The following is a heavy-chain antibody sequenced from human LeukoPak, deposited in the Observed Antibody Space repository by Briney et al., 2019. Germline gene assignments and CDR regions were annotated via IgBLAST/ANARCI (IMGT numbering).Heavy chain of an antibody. J-gene: IGHJ4*02. CDR1: GGSISSYY. CDR3: VRPHPLYGAGSFAF. V-gene: IGHV4-59*08. CDR2: IHHSGTT. D-gene: IGHD3-10*01. Sequence: SETLSLTCTVSGGSISSYYWSWIRQPPGKGLEWIGHIHHSGTTTYNPSLKSRVAMSIDTSNSQFSLKVNSVTAADTAVYYCVRPHPLYGAGSFAFWGQGNLVIVSS.